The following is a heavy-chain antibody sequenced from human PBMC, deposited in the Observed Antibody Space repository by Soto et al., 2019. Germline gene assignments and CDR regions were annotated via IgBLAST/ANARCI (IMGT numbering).Heavy chain of an antibody. D-gene: IGHD6-13*01. Sequence: GGSLRLSCAASGFTFSDYYMSWIRQAPGKGLEWVSYISSSGSTIYYADSVKGRFTISRDNAKYSLYLQMNSLRAEATAVYYCARGSSWTPTYYYYMDVWGKGTTVTVSS. CDR2: ISSSGSTI. CDR1: GFTFSDYY. J-gene: IGHJ6*03. V-gene: IGHV3-11*01. CDR3: ARGSSWTPTYYYYMDV.